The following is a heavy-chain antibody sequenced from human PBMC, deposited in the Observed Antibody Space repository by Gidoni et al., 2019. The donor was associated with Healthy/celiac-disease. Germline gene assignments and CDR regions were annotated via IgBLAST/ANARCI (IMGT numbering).Heavy chain of an antibody. V-gene: IGHV4-4*07. Sequence: QVQLQESGPGLVKPSETLSLTCTVSGGSISSSYWRWIRQPAGKGLEWIGRIYTSGSTNYNPSLKSRVTMSVDTSKNQFSLKLSSVTAADTAVYYCAREEGCSGGSCYLVWGSWFDPWGQGTLVTVSS. CDR1: GGSISSSY. CDR3: AREEGCSGGSCYLVWGSWFDP. J-gene: IGHJ5*02. CDR2: IYTSGST. D-gene: IGHD2-15*01.